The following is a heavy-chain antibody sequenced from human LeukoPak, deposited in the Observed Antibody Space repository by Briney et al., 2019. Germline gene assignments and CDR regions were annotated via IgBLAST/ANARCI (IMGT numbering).Heavy chain of an antibody. CDR1: GYSFTNYW. CDR2: IDPSDSYT. J-gene: IGHJ4*02. V-gene: IGHV5-10-1*01. D-gene: IGHD4-17*01. Sequence: GASLRLSCKVSGYSFTNYWIIWVRQMPGKGLEWMGRIDPSDSYTNYSPSFQGHVTILADKSISTAYLQWSSLKASDTAMYYCARPYDYGDSFDYWGQGNLVTVSS. CDR3: ARPYDYGDSFDY.